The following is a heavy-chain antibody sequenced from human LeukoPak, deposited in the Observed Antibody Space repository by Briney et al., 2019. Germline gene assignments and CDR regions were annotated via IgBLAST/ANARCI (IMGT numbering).Heavy chain of an antibody. CDR3: ARGLEWLPNDY. CDR2: IYYSGST. J-gene: IGHJ4*02. CDR1: GGSISSSSYY. Sequence: PSETLSLTCTVSGGSISSSSYYWGWIRQPPGKGLEWIGSIYYSGSTYYNPSLKSRVTISVDTSKNQFSLKLSSVTAADTAVYYCARGLEWLPNDYWGQGTLVTVSS. V-gene: IGHV4-39*01. D-gene: IGHD3-3*01.